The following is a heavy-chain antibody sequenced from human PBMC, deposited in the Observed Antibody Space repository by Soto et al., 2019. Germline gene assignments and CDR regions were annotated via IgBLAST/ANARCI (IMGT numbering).Heavy chain of an antibody. CDR3: ARLQVDILATENDAFDI. CDR2: INPNSGGT. CDR1: GYIFTDYY. D-gene: IGHD5-12*01. V-gene: IGHV1-2*06. J-gene: IGHJ3*02. Sequence: ASVKVSCKASGYIFTDYYMHWVRQAPGQELGWMGRINPNSGGTNYAQKFQGRVTMTRDTSISTAYPERSSLKASDTAMYYCARLQVDILATENDAFDIWGQGTMVNVSS.